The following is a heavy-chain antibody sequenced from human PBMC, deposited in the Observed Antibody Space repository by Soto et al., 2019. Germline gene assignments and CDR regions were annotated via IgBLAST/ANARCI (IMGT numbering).Heavy chain of an antibody. D-gene: IGHD2-15*01. CDR1: GFTFSSYG. J-gene: IGHJ6*02. CDR3: AKDQGGGNIHYYYYYGMDV. Sequence: QVQLVESGGGVVQPGRSLRLSCAASGFTFSSYGMHWVRQAPGKGLEWVAVISYDGSNKYYADSVKGRFTISRDNSKNTLYLQMNSLRAEDTAVYYCAKDQGGGNIHYYYYYGMDVWGQGTTVTVSS. CDR2: ISYDGSNK. V-gene: IGHV3-30*18.